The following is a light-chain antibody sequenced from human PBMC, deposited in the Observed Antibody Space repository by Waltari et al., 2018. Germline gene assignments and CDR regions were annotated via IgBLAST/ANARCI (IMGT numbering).Light chain of an antibody. V-gene: IGKV1-13*02. CDR3: QQGNSYPFT. CDR2: YAN. CDR1: QGISSY. Sequence: IQMSQSPSPLSASVGARVTITCRASQGISSYLNWYQQKPGKAPKLLIYYANSLASGVPSRFSGSGSGTEFTLTISSLQPEDFATYYCQQGNSYPFTFGPGTKLDIK. J-gene: IGKJ3*01.